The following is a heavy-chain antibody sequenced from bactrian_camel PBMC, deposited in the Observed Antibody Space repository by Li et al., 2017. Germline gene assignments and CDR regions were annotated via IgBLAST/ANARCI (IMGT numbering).Heavy chain of an antibody. CDR3: GTTSRGSPNVGATEYKY. CDR1: GYTFNFPC. V-gene: IGHV3-2*01. CDR2: ICSTDT. Sequence: QLVESGGGSVQAGGSLTLSCAASGYTFNFPCMGWFRQPPGKEREEVATICSTDTTYADSVKGRFAISKAGAKNTLYLQLNSLETEDTALYYCGTTSRGSPNVGATEYKYWGQGTQVTVS. D-gene: IGHD2*01. J-gene: IGHJ4*01.